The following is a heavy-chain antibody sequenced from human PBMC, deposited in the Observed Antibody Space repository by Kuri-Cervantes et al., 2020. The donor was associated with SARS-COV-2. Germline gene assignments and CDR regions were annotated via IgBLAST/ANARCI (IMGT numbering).Heavy chain of an antibody. D-gene: IGHD4-23*01. CDR1: GGSTSSADYY. Sequence: SQTLSLTCAVSGGSTSSADYYWSWIRQPAGKGLEWIGRIYTSGSTNYNPSLKSRVTMSVDTSKNQFSLKLGSVTAADTAVYYCARPGGFLDVWGKGTTVTVSS. CDR2: IYTSGST. CDR3: ARPGGFLDV. V-gene: IGHV4-61*02. J-gene: IGHJ6*04.